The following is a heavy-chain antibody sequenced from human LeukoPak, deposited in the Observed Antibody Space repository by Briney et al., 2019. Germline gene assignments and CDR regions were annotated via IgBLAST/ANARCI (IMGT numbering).Heavy chain of an antibody. CDR3: ARGVVVISSGDY. J-gene: IGHJ4*02. V-gene: IGHV4-38-2*01. Sequence: SETLSLTCAVSGYSISSGYYWGWIRQPPGKGLEWIGSIYHSGSTYYNPYLKSRVTISVDTSKNQFSLKLSSVTAADTAVYYCARGVVVISSGDYWGQGTLVTVSS. CDR1: GYSISSGYY. D-gene: IGHD3-22*01. CDR2: IYHSGST.